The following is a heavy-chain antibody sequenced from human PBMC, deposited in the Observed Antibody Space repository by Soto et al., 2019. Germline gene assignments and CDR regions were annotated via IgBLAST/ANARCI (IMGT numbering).Heavy chain of an antibody. J-gene: IGHJ5*02. V-gene: IGHV1-69*13. CDR3: ARNYYGSGSYYNA. CDR2: IIPIFGTA. D-gene: IGHD3-10*01. Sequence: GASVKVSCKASGGAFSSYAVSWVRQAPGQGLEWMGGIIPIFGTANYAQKFQGRVTITADESTSTAYMELSSLRSEDTAVYYCARNYYGSGSYYNAWGQGTLVTVSS. CDR1: GGAFSSYA.